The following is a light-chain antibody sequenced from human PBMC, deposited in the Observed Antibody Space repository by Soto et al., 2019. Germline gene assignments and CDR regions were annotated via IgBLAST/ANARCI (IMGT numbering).Light chain of an antibody. Sequence: AIRMTQSPSSFSASTGDRVTITCRASQGISSYLAWYQQKPGKAPKLLIYAASTLQSGVPSRFSGSGSGTDVTLTISCLQSEDFATYYCQQYYSYPNTFGQGTKLEIK. J-gene: IGKJ2*01. CDR3: QQYYSYPNT. V-gene: IGKV1-8*01. CDR1: QGISSY. CDR2: AAS.